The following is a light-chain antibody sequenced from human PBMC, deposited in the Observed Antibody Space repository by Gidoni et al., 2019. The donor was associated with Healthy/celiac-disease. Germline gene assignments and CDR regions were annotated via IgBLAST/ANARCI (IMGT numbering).Light chain of an antibody. Sequence: DIVLTQSPGTLSLSPGERATLSCRASQSVISSYLAWYQQKPGQAPRLLIYGASSRATGIPARFSGSGSGTDFTLTISRLEPEDFAVYYCQQYGSSRLTFGGGTKVEIK. CDR1: QSVISSY. CDR3: QQYGSSRLT. CDR2: GAS. J-gene: IGKJ4*01. V-gene: IGKV3-20*01.